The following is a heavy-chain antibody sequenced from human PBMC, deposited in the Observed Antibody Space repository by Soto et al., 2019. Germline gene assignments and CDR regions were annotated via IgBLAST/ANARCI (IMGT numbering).Heavy chain of an antibody. CDR3: ARSPWITTDIGYYFDY. J-gene: IGHJ4*02. V-gene: IGHV5-51*01. Sequence: GESLKISCKGSGYSFTSYWIGWVRQMPGKGLEWMGIIYPGDSDTRYSPSFQGQVTISADKSISTAYLQWSSLKASDTAMYYCARSPWITTDIGYYFDYWGQGTLVTVSS. CDR2: IYPGDSDT. D-gene: IGHD3-22*01. CDR1: GYSFTSYW.